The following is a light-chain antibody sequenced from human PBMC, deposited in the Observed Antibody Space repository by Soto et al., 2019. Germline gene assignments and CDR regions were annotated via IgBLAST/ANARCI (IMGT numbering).Light chain of an antibody. CDR3: QQYYSYPPIT. J-gene: IGKJ5*01. CDR1: QGISSY. CDR2: AAS. Sequence: AIRMTQSPSSLSASTGDRVTITCRASQGISSYLAWYQQKPGKAPKLLIYAASTLQSGVQSRFSGSGSGTDFTLTIRCLQSEDFATYYCQQYYSYPPITFGQGTRLEIK. V-gene: IGKV1-8*01.